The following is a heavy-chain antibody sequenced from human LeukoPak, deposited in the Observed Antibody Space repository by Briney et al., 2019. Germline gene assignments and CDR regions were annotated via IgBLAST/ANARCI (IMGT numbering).Heavy chain of an antibody. V-gene: IGHV1-24*01. D-gene: IGHD1-26*01. Sequence: ASVKVSCKVSGYTLSELSMHWVRQSPGKGLEWMGGFDVAETDTIYAQKFQGRVTMTEDTSTDTAYMELNSLSSEDTAVYYCARGRTGSYPSGYFDYWGQGTLVTVSS. CDR2: FDVAETDT. CDR3: ARGRTGSYPSGYFDY. CDR1: GYTLSELS. J-gene: IGHJ4*02.